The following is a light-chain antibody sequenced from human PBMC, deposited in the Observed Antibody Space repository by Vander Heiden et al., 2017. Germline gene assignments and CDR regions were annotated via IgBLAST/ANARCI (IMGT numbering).Light chain of an antibody. V-gene: IGLV2-14*01. CDR2: EVT. Sequence: QSALTQPASVSGSPGQSITLSCTGTSRDVGAYNYVSWYQQYPDKAPKLMIYEVTNRPSGVSDRFSGSKSGNTASLTISRLQAEDEADYYCTSFTSYSIPYVFGTGTKVTVL. CDR1: SRDVGAYNY. J-gene: IGLJ1*01. CDR3: TSFTSYSIPYV.